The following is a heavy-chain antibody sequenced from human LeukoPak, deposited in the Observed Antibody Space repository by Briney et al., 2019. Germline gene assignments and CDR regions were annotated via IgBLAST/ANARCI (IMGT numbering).Heavy chain of an antibody. CDR1: GGSFSGYY. CDR3: ARGRAFDI. V-gene: IGHV4-34*01. CDR2: INNSGST. Sequence: SETLSLTCAVYGGSFSGYYWSWIRQPPGKGLEWIGEINNSGSTNYNPSLKSRVTISVDTSKNQFSLKLSSVTAADTAVYYCARGRAFDIWGQGTMVTVSS. J-gene: IGHJ3*02.